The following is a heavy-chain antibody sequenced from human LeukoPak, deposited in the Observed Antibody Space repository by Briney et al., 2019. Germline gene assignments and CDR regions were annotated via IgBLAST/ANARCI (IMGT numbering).Heavy chain of an antibody. CDR3: ARAAKWEFYHYYMDV. D-gene: IGHD1-26*01. CDR2: ISNGSGNR. V-gene: IGHV3-48*01. J-gene: IGHJ6*03. CDR1: EFTFSSYS. Sequence: GGSLRLSCVASEFTFSSYSMIWVRQAPGKGLEWISYISNGSGNRYYADSVKGRFTISRENAKNLLYLQMNNLRADDTAVYYCARAAKWEFYHYYMDVWGKGTTVAVSS.